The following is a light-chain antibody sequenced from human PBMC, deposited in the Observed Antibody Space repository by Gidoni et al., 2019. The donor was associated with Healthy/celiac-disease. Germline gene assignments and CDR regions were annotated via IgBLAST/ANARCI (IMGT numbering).Light chain of an antibody. Sequence: QSVLPQPPSASGTPGQTITISCSESTSNIGSTPVNWYQHIPGASPKLLIYHNSQRPSGVPGRFSGSKSGTSASLSISDLQSEVEADYYCATWVDRLNGLTFGGGTKLTV. CDR2: HNS. J-gene: IGLJ2*01. CDR1: TSNIGSTP. CDR3: ATWVDRLNGLT. V-gene: IGLV1-44*01.